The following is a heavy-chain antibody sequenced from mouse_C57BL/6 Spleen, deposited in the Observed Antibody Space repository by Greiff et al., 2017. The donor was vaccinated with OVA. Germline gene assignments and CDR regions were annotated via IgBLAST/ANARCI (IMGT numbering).Heavy chain of an antibody. Sequence: DVMLVESGEGLVKPGGSLKLSCAASGFTFSSYAMSWVRQTPEKRLEWVAYISSGGDYIYYADPVKGRFTISRDNARNTLYLQMSSLKSEDTAMYYCTRDRGTRFAYWGQGTLVTVSA. CDR2: ISSGGDYI. J-gene: IGHJ3*01. CDR3: TRDRGTRFAY. D-gene: IGHD3-1*01. V-gene: IGHV5-9-1*02. CDR1: GFTFSSYA.